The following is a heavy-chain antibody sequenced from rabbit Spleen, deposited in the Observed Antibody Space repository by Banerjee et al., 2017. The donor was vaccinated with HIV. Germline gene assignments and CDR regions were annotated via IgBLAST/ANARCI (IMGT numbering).Heavy chain of an antibody. CDR3: ARDTSSSFSSYGMDL. CDR1: GVSFSGSSY. CDR2: IDANGSGFT. V-gene: IGHV1S40*01. Sequence: QSLEESGGDLVKPGASLTLTCIASGVSFSGSSYMCWVRQAPGKGLEWIACIDANGSGFTYFASWAKGRFTISKTSSTTVTLQMTSLTAADTATYFCARDTSSSFSSYGMDLWGPGTLVTVS. D-gene: IGHD1-1*01. J-gene: IGHJ6*01.